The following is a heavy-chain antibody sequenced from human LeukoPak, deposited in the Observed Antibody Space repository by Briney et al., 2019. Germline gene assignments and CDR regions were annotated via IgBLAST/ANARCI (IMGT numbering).Heavy chain of an antibody. V-gene: IGHV5-51*01. CDR3: ARRGVTTGGYYYYYRDV. D-gene: IGHD4-17*01. CDR1: GSSFTSYW. CDR2: IYPGDSDT. J-gene: IGHJ6*03. Sequence: GAPLKISCKGSGSSFTSYWIGWVCQMPGKGLEWMGIIYPGDSDTRYSPSFQGQVTISADKSISTAYLQWSSLKASDTAMYYCARRGVTTGGYYYYYRDVWGKGTTVTVSS.